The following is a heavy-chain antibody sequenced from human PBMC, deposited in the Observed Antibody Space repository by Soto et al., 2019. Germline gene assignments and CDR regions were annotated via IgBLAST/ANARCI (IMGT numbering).Heavy chain of an antibody. V-gene: IGHV3-30*18. CDR3: AKAGSGSLWYFDL. Sequence: QVQLVESGGGVVQPGRSLRLSCAASGFTFSSYGMHWVRQAPGKGLEWVAVISYDGSNKYYADSVKGRFTISRDNSKNTLYLQMNSLSAEDTAVYHCAKAGSGSLWYFDLWGRGTLVTVSS. J-gene: IGHJ2*01. CDR2: ISYDGSNK. CDR1: GFTFSSYG. D-gene: IGHD6-19*01.